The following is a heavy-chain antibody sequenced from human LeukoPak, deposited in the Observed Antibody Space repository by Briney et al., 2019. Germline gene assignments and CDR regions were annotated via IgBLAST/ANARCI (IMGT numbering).Heavy chain of an antibody. V-gene: IGHV3-74*01. J-gene: IGHJ4*02. CDR1: GFAFSDYW. D-gene: IGHD3-10*01. CDR2: INTDGSIT. CDR3: ARDRGPRTGFMVREAYDY. Sequence: GGSLRLSCAASGFAFSDYWIHWVRQAPGKGLVWVSRINTDGSITNYADSVKGRFSISRDNAKDTLYLQMSSLRAEDTAVYYCARDRGPRTGFMVREAYDYWGQGTLVTVSS.